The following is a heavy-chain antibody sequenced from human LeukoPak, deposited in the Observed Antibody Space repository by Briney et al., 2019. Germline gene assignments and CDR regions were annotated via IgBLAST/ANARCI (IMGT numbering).Heavy chain of an antibody. D-gene: IGHD2-2*03. Sequence: SETLSLTCTVSGGSISSGGYYWSWIRQPPGKGLEWIGYIYHSGSTYYNPSLKSRVTISVDRSKNQFSLKLTSVSAADTAVYYCARLLGYCSTTSCPLYVDVWGKGTTVAVSS. J-gene: IGHJ6*03. CDR3: ARLLGYCSTTSCPLYVDV. CDR1: GGSISSGGYY. CDR2: IYHSGST. V-gene: IGHV4-30-2*01.